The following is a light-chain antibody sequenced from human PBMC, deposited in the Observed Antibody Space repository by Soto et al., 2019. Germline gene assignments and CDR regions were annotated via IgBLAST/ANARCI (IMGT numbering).Light chain of an antibody. CDR2: AAS. V-gene: IGKV1-39*01. J-gene: IGKJ4*01. CDR3: QQSYSTPLT. CDR1: QSISSY. Sequence: DIQMTQSPSSLSASVGYRVTITCRASQSISSYFNWYQQKPGKAPKLLIYAASSLQSGVPSRFSGSGSGTDFTLTISSLQPEDFATYYCQQSYSTPLTFGGGTKVDIK.